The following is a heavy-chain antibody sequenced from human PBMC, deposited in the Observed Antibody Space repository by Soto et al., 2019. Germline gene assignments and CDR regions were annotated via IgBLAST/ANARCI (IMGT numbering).Heavy chain of an antibody. CDR2: IYYSGST. Sequence: PSETLSLTCTVSGGSISSGDYYWSWIRQHPGKGLEWIGYIYYSGSTHCSSSLKSRVTMSIDTSKNQFPLKLTSVTAADTAVYYCARLSSIDSSGYYLDYWGQGTLVTVSS. CDR1: GGSISSGDYY. D-gene: IGHD3-22*01. CDR3: ARLSSIDSSGYYLDY. J-gene: IGHJ4*02. V-gene: IGHV4-31*03.